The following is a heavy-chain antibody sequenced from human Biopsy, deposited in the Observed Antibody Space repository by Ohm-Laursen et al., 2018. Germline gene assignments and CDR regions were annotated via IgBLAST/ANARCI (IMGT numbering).Heavy chain of an antibody. J-gene: IGHJ2*01. D-gene: IGHD6-19*01. CDR1: GFTFGHYA. Sequence: SLRLSCTAPGFTFGHYAMHWVRQAPGKGLEWISLIWYDGTNEDYADSVKGRFTISRDNSKNTLYLQINTLTLEDTAFYYCARGLSSGWYGYFDVWGRGTLVTVSS. V-gene: IGHV3-33*01. CDR3: ARGLSSGWYGYFDV. CDR2: IWYDGTNE.